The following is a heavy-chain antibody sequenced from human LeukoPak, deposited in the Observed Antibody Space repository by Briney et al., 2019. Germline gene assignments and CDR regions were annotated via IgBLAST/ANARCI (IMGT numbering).Heavy chain of an antibody. J-gene: IGHJ6*02. CDR1: GYSFTSYW. D-gene: IGHD3-10*01. CDR3: ARLITYYYGSGSYGGYYGMDV. Sequence: GESLKISCKGSGYSFTSYWIGWVRQMPGKGLEWMGIIYPGDSDTRYSPSFQGQVTISADKSISTAYLQWSSLKASDTAMYYCARLITYYYGSGSYGGYYGMDVWGQGTTVTVSS. V-gene: IGHV5-51*01. CDR2: IYPGDSDT.